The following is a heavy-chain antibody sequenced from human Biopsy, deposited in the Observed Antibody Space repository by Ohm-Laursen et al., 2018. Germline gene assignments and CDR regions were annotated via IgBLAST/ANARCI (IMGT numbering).Heavy chain of an antibody. CDR2: INNDGSDT. CDR3: AKPADSYGSEFYFDY. Sequence: SLRLSCSASGFTFSSNWMHWVRQPPGKGLMWVSRINNDGSDTTYADSVTGRFTVSRDNAKNTLYLRMNSLRAEDTAVYYCAKPADSYGSEFYFDYWGQGTLVTVSS. CDR1: GFTFSSNW. J-gene: IGHJ4*02. V-gene: IGHV3-74*01. D-gene: IGHD1-14*01.